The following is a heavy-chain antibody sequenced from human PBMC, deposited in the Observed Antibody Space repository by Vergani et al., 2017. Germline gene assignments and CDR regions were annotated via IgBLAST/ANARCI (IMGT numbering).Heavy chain of an antibody. Sequence: QLQLQESGPGLVKPSETLSLTCTVSGGSISSSSYYWGWIRQPPGKGLEWIGSIYYSGSTYYNPSLKSRVTISVDTSKNQFSLKLSSVTAADTAVYYCARDPMVRGVPSDGMDVWGQGTTVTVSS. CDR1: GGSISSSSYY. V-gene: IGHV4-39*02. CDR2: IYYSGST. J-gene: IGHJ6*02. D-gene: IGHD3-10*01. CDR3: ARDPMVRGVPSDGMDV.